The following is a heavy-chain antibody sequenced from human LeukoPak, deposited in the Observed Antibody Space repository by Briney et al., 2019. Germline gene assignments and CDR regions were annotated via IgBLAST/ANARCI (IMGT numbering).Heavy chain of an antibody. CDR3: AKEWVQPAPLYGVDG. D-gene: IGHD1-1*01. CDR2: ISGSGGST. Sequence: PGGSLRLSCAASGFTFGSYAMSWVRQPPGKGLEWVSTISGSGGSTYYADSLKGRFTISRDNSKNTLYLQMNSPRVEDTALYYCAKEWVQPAPLYGVDGGGRETQVPVSS. V-gene: IGHV3-23*01. J-gene: IGHJ4*02. CDR1: GFTFGSYA.